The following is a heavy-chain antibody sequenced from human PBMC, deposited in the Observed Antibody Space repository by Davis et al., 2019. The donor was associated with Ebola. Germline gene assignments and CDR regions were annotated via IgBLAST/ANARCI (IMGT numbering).Heavy chain of an antibody. V-gene: IGHV6-1*01. CDR1: GDSVSINSAG. Sequence: PSETLSLTCAISGDSVSINSAGWNWTRQSPSSGLEWLGRKYFNSKYYSYYAVSVRGRITINADPSKNQFSLQLNSVTPEDTAVYYCARGWLRGYLDYWGQGTLVTVSS. J-gene: IGHJ4*02. D-gene: IGHD3-3*01. CDR2: KYFNSKYYS. CDR3: ARGWLRGYLDY.